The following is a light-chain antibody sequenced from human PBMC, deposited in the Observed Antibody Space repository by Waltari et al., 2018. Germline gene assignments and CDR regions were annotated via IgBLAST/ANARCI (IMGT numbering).Light chain of an antibody. CDR2: ENS. CDR1: TSNIGAGFG. CDR3: QSYDRRLSASV. V-gene: IGLV1-40*01. J-gene: IGLJ3*02. Sequence: QSVLTQPPSVSGAPGQRVTFSCTGRTSNIGAGFGVHWYQQLPGTAPKLLIFENSVRPSGVPDRFSCSKSGTSASLAIPALQAEDEADYYCQSYDRRLSASVFGGGTKLTVL.